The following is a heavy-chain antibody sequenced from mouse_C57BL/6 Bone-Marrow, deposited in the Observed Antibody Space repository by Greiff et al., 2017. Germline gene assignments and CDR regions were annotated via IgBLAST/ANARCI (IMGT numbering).Heavy chain of an antibody. V-gene: IGHV5-4*01. J-gene: IGHJ4*01. D-gene: IGHD3-2*02. CDR1: GFTFSSYA. Sequence: EVHLVESGGGLVKPGGSLKLSCAASGFTFSSYAMSWVRQTPEKRLEWVATISDGGSYTYYPDNVKGRFTISRDNAKNNLYLQMSHLKSEDTAMYYCARGRQLRPLYYAMDYWGQGTSVTGSS. CDR3: ARGRQLRPLYYAMDY. CDR2: ISDGGSYT.